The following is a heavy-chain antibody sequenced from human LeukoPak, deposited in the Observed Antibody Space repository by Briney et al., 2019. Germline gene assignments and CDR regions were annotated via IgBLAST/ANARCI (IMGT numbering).Heavy chain of an antibody. CDR1: GFTFSNYG. Sequence: GGSLRLSCAASGFTFSNYGMHWVRQAPGKGLEWVAVIWYDGSKTYYADSVKGRFTISRDNSKNTLYLQMSSLRAEDTAVYYCARDRYYGSENYYYYYYMDVWGKGTTVAVSS. J-gene: IGHJ6*03. CDR3: ARDRYYGSENYYYYYYMDV. V-gene: IGHV3-33*01. CDR2: IWYDGSKT. D-gene: IGHD3-10*01.